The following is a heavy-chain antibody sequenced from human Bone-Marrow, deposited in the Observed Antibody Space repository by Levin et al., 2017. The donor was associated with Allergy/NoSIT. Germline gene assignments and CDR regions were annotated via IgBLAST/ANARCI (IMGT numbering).Heavy chain of an antibody. CDR2: INPNTGGT. CDR3: ARGRASGGKTYYYYYMDV. J-gene: IGHJ6*03. V-gene: IGHV1-2*02. D-gene: IGHD3-16*01. Sequence: ASVKVSCKASGYIFTDYYMHWVRQAPGQGLEWMGWINPNTGGTSYSQNFQGRVTMTRDTSIRTAYMDLSSLRSDDTAVYYCARGRASGGKTYYYYYMDVWGRGTTVAVSS. CDR1: GYIFTDYY.